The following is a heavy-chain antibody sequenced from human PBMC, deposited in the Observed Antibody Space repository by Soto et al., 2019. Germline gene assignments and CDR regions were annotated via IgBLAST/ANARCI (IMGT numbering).Heavy chain of an antibody. V-gene: IGHV1-69*01. CDR2: IIPIFGTA. CDR1: GGTFSSYA. J-gene: IGHJ4*01. CDR3: ASPVPYSSSWANPFDY. Sequence: QVQLVQSGAEVKKPGSSVKVSCKASGGTFSSYAISWVRQAPGQGLEWMGGIIPIFGTANYAQKFQGRVTITADESTSTAYMELSSLRSEDTAVYYCASPVPYSSSWANPFDYWGQEPWSPSPQ. D-gene: IGHD6-13*01.